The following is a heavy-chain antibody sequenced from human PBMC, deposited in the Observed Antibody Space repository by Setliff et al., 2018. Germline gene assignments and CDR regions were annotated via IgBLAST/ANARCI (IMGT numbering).Heavy chain of an antibody. D-gene: IGHD4-17*01. Sequence: PGGSLRLSCAASEFTFNKYWMTWVRQAPGRGLEWVTFISYDGFKIYYAESVKGRFTISRDISGNTLYLLMNSLRGEDTASYYCARDPNGDYVGAFDPWGQGILVTVSS. J-gene: IGHJ5*02. CDR2: ISYDGFKI. V-gene: IGHV3-30*03. CDR1: EFTFNKYW. CDR3: ARDPNGDYVGAFDP.